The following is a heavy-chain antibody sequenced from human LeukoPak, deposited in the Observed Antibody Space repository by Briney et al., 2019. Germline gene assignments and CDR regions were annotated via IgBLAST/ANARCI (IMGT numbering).Heavy chain of an antibody. CDR2: INPISGGT. D-gene: IGHD5-18*01. V-gene: IGHV1-2*02. Sequence: GASVTVSCKASGHTFIGQYMHWVGQAPGQGLEWMGWINPISGGTNYAQKFQGSVTMTRDTSISTAYMELSRLTSDDTAVYYCARGGGYSNGYVDYWGQGTLVTVSS. CDR3: ARGGGYSNGYVDY. CDR1: GHTFIGQY. J-gene: IGHJ4*02.